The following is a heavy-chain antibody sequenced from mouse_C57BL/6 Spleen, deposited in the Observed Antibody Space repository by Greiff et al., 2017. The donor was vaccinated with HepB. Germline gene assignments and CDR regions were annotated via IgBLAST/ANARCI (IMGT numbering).Heavy chain of an antibody. CDR3: AREATDWYFDV. CDR1: GFTFSDYY. J-gene: IGHJ1*03. CDR2: INYDGSST. D-gene: IGHD1-1*01. V-gene: IGHV5-16*01. Sequence: EVHLVESEGGLVQPGSSMKLSCTASGFTFSDYYMAWVRQVPEKGLEWVANINYDGSSTYYLDSLKSRFIISRDNAKNILYLQMSSLKSEDTATYYCAREATDWYFDVWGTGTTVTVSS.